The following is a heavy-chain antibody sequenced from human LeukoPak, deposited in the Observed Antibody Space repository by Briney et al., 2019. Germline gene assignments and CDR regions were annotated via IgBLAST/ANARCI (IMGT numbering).Heavy chain of an antibody. CDR2: ISSSSSYI. J-gene: IGHJ4*02. CDR3: ARDPLEVRGPTEGDY. CDR1: GFTFSSYS. D-gene: IGHD3-10*01. Sequence: GGSLRLSCAASGFTFSSYSMNWVRQAPGKGLEWVSSISSSSSYIYYADSVKGRFTISRDNAKNSLYLQMNSLRAEDTAVYYCARDPLEVRGPTEGDYWGQGTLVTVSS. V-gene: IGHV3-21*01.